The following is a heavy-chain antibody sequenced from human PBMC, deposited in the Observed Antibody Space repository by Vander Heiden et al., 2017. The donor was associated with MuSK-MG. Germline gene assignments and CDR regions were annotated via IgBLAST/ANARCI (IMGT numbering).Heavy chain of an antibody. CDR2: IIPIYGTT. CDR1: GGAFSSYA. V-gene: IGHV1-69*01. J-gene: IGHJ2*01. D-gene: IGHD6-6*01. Sequence: QVMLVQSGAGTQKPRSSVKVSCKASGGAFSSYAIRWVRQAPGQKVEWMGGIIPIYGTTNYAQEFQGRVMITADETTSTAYMELRSLRSEDTAVYYCARSRDQLVGRSYWYFDLWGRGTLVTVSS. CDR3: ARSRDQLVGRSYWYFDL.